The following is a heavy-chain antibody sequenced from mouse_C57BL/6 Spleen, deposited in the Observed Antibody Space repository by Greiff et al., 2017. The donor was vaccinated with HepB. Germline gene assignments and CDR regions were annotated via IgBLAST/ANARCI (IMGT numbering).Heavy chain of an antibody. Sequence: VQLQQSGPELVKPGASVKISCKASGYTFTDYYMNWVKQSHGKSLEWIGDINPNNGGTSYNQKFKGKATLTVDKSSSTAYMELRSLTSEDSAVYYCARESYYGSSDFDYWGQGTTLTVSS. V-gene: IGHV1-26*01. CDR3: ARESYYGSSDFDY. J-gene: IGHJ2*01. CDR2: INPNNGGT. D-gene: IGHD1-1*01. CDR1: GYTFTDYY.